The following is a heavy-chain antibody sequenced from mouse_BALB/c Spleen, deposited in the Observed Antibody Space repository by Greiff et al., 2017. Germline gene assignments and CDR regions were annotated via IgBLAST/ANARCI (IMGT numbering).Heavy chain of an antibody. V-gene: IGHV1-67*01. CDR1: SYTFTDYA. D-gene: IGHD1-2*01. CDR2: ISTYYGNT. Sequence: VQLQQSGPELVRPGVSVKISCKGSSYTFTDYAMHWVKQSHAKSLEWIGVISTYYGNTNYNQKFKGKATMTVDKSSSTAYMELARLTSEDSAVYYCARAGLRLRAMDYWGQGTSVTVSS. J-gene: IGHJ4*01. CDR3: ARAGLRLRAMDY.